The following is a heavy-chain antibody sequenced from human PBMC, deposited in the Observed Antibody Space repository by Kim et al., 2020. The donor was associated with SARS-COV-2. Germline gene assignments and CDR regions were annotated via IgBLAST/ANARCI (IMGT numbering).Heavy chain of an antibody. CDR1: GFDFSVAW. CDR2: IPSKGSGGTT. D-gene: IGHD6-13*01. J-gene: IGHJ4*01. CDR3: PKVSDPSSWSFEY. Sequence: GGSLRLSCASSGFDFSVAWMTWVRQAPGKRLEWVGRIPSKGSGGTTDYATPVQGRFTLWRDDSTHTIYLHMTSLNSADTAVYSCPKVSDPSSWSFEYWG. V-gene: IGHV3-15*01.